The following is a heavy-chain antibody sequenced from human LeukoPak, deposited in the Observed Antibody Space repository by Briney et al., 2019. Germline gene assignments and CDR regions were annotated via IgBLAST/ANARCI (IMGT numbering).Heavy chain of an antibody. V-gene: IGHV4-38-2*01. CDR2: IYHSGSS. D-gene: IGHD3-3*01. J-gene: IGHJ4*02. CDR3: ARQSTVFGAVIIGELDY. CDR1: GYSISSGYY. Sequence: SETLSLTCAVSGYSISSGYYWAWIRQSPGKGLEWIGTIYHSGSSYYSPSLKSRVTISVDTSKNQFSLKLTSVTAAVTAVYYCARQSTVFGAVIIGELDYWGQGTLVTVSS.